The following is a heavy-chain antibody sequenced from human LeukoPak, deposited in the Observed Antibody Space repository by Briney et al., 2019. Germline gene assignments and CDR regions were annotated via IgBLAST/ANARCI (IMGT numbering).Heavy chain of an antibody. D-gene: IGHD6-19*01. CDR2: INLDGSEK. J-gene: IGHJ4*02. CDR3: AREGGGWYIDY. Sequence: GGSLRLSCAASGFTFSTSWMTWVRQAPGKGLEWVANINLDGSEKYYVDSVKGRFTISRDNAKNSLYLQMNSLRAEDTAVYYCAREGGGWYIDYWGQGTLVTVSS. CDR1: GFTFSTSW. V-gene: IGHV3-7*01.